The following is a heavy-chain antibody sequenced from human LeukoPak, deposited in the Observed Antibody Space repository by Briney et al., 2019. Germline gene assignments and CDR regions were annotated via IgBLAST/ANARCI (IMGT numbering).Heavy chain of an antibody. CDR1: GFTFCDAW. V-gene: IGHV3-15*01. D-gene: IGHD3-9*01. CDR3: STLTTNDY. CDR2: IKSKIDGGTT. Sequence: PGGSLRLSCAASGFTFCDAWMSWVRQAPGKGLEWVGRIKSKIDGGTTDYAAPVKGRFTISRDDPKNTLYLQMNSLKTEDTAVYYCSTLTTNDYWGQGTLVTVSS. J-gene: IGHJ4*02.